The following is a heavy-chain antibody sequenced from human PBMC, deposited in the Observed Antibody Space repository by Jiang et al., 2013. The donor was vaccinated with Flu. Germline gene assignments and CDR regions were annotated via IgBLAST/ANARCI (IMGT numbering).Heavy chain of an antibody. V-gene: IGHV3-23*01. Sequence: SGFTFSSYAMSWVRQAPGKGLEWVSAISGSGGSTYYADSVKGRFTISRDNSKNTLYLQMNSLRAEDTAVYYCAKDLDSYGSYFDYWGQGTLVTVSS. D-gene: IGHD5-18*01. CDR1: GFTFSSYA. CDR2: ISGSGGST. CDR3: AKDLDSYGSYFDY. J-gene: IGHJ4*02.